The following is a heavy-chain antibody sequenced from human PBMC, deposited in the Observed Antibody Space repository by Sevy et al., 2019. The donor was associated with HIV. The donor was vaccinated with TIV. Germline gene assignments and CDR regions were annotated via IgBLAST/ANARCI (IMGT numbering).Heavy chain of an antibody. Sequence: GGSLRLSCAASGFTFSSYAMHWVRRAPGKGLEWVAVISYDGSNKYYADSVKGRFTISRDNSKNTLYLQMNSLRAEDTAVYYCARANRSVISPPDAFDIWGQGTMVTVSS. CDR3: ARANRSVISPPDAFDI. D-gene: IGHD3-16*02. CDR2: ISYDGSNK. CDR1: GFTFSSYA. V-gene: IGHV3-30-3*01. J-gene: IGHJ3*02.